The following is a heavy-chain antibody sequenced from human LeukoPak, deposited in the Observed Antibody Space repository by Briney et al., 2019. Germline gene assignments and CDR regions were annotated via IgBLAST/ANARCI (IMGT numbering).Heavy chain of an antibody. D-gene: IGHD3-10*01. CDR1: GYTFTTYG. Sequence: ASVKRSCKTSGYTFTTYGISWVRQAPGQGLEWMGWISGSNGNTKYAQKVQGRVTMTTDTSTTTAYMEVRSLRSDDTAVYYCARDRDRMVQGVTALFDYWGQGTLVTVSS. J-gene: IGHJ4*02. V-gene: IGHV1-18*04. CDR3: ARDRDRMVQGVTALFDY. CDR2: ISGSNGNT.